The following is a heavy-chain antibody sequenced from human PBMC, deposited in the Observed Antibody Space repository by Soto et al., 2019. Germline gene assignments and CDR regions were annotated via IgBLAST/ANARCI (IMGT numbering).Heavy chain of an antibody. D-gene: IGHD5-12*01. CDR2: IIPVFGRP. V-gene: IGHV1-69*01. CDR1: GVTFSSFG. Sequence: QVQLVQSGAELKKPGSSVKVSCKASGVTFSSFGISWVRQAPGQGLEWMGGIIPVFGRPNYAQRFRGRLTITADESTNTCYMELIDLGSADTAVYYCAREGSGYNFWGQGTQVTVSS. J-gene: IGHJ1*01. CDR3: AREGSGYNF.